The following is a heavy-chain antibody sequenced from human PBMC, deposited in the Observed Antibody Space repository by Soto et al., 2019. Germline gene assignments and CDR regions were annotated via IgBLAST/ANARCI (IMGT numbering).Heavy chain of an antibody. J-gene: IGHJ6*02. V-gene: IGHV3-73*01. Sequence: EVQLVESGGGLVQPGGSLKLSCATSGFTFSGSTIHWVRQASGKGLEWVGRIRSKANSYATAYAASVQGRFTISRDDSKNTAYLQMNSLNTEDTAVYYCSRAPQWWEGMDVWGQGTTVTVSS. D-gene: IGHD2-15*01. CDR3: SRAPQWWEGMDV. CDR2: IRSKANSYAT. CDR1: GFTFSGST.